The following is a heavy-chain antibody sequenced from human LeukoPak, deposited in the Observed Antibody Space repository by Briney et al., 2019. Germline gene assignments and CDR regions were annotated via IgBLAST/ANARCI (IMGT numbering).Heavy chain of an antibody. CDR2: IYYSGST. J-gene: IGHJ5*02. D-gene: IGHD6-13*01. Sequence: SETLSLTCAVYGGSFSGYYWSWIRQPPGKGLEWIGYIYYSGSTNYNPSLKSRVTISIDTSKSQFSLKLSSVTAADTAVYYCASSSSSWYGGWFDPWGQGTLVTVSS. V-gene: IGHV4-59*01. CDR1: GGSFSGYY. CDR3: ASSSSSWYGGWFDP.